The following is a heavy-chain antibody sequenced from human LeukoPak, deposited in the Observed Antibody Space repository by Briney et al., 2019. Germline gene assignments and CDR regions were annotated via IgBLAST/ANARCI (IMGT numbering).Heavy chain of an antibody. V-gene: IGHV3-48*03. D-gene: IGHD3-10*01. CDR2: ISSSGSTI. CDR3: ARAMVRGVIIHYYYYGMDV. CDR1: GFTFSSYE. J-gene: IGHJ6*04. Sequence: GGSLRLSCAASGFTFSSYEVNWVRQAPGKGLEWVSYISSSGSTIYYADSVKGRFTISRDNAKNPLYLQMNSLRAEDTAVYYCARAMVRGVIIHYYYYGMDVWGKGTTVTVSS.